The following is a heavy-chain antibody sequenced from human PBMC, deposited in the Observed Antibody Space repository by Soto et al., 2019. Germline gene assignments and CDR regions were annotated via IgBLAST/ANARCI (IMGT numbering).Heavy chain of an antibody. Sequence: GGSLRLGCAASGFTFSSYSVNWFRQAPGKGLEWVSYISSSSSTIYYADSVKGRFTISRDNAKNSLYLQMNSLRDEDTAVYYCARDGDTAMVQYYYYGMDVWGQGTTVTAP. CDR3: ARDGDTAMVQYYYYGMDV. CDR1: GFTFSSYS. J-gene: IGHJ6*02. CDR2: ISSSSSTI. V-gene: IGHV3-48*02. D-gene: IGHD5-18*01.